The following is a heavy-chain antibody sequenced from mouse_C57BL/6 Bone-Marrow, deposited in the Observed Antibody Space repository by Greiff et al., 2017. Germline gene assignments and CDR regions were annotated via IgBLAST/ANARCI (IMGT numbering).Heavy chain of an antibody. CDR2: IDPENGAT. J-gene: IGHJ2*01. V-gene: IGHV14-4*01. Sequence: VQLQQSGAELVRPGASVKLSCTASGFHIKDDYMHWVKQRPEQGLEWIGWIDPENGATEYASKFQGKATITADTSSNTAYLQRSSLTSEDTAVYYCTTDFDYWGQGTTLTVSS. CDR3: TTDFDY. CDR1: GFHIKDDY.